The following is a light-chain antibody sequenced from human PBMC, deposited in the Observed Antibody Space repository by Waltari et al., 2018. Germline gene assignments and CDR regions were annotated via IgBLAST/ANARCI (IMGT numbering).Light chain of an antibody. V-gene: IGLV1-47*01. CDR3: ATWDGSLTAWV. CDR2: RNN. Sequence: QSVLTQPPSASGTPGQRVTISCSGSSSNIGRNYVYWYQQFPGTAPKLLVYRNNERPPGVPDRISGSKSGTSASLAISGRRSEDEADYYCATWDGSLTAWVFGGGTKLTVL. J-gene: IGLJ3*02. CDR1: SSNIGRNY.